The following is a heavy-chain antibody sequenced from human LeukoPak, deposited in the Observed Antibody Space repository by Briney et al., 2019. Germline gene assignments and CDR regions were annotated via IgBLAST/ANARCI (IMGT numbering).Heavy chain of an antibody. Sequence: GGSLRLSCAASGFTVSSNYMNWVRQAPGNGLEWVSVILSGGSPYYADSVKGRFTISRDISKNTLYLQMNSLRAEDTAVYYCARGRSGYYFDYWGQGTLVTVSS. J-gene: IGHJ4*02. V-gene: IGHV3-53*01. D-gene: IGHD3-22*01. CDR2: ILSGGSP. CDR1: GFTVSSNY. CDR3: ARGRSGYYFDY.